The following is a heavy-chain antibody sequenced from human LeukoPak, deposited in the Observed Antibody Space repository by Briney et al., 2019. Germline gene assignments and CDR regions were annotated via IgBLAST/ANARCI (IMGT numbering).Heavy chain of an antibody. Sequence: GASVKVSCKASGYTFTSYGISWVRQAPGQGLEWMGWISADNGNTNHAQKFQGRVSLTTDTSTSTAYMELRSPRSDDTAVYYCARDPGILSTWIQLWFGAGSAFDIWGQGTMVTVSS. CDR3: ARDPGILSTWIQLWFGAGSAFDI. D-gene: IGHD5-18*01. V-gene: IGHV1-18*01. J-gene: IGHJ3*02. CDR2: ISADNGNT. CDR1: GYTFTSYG.